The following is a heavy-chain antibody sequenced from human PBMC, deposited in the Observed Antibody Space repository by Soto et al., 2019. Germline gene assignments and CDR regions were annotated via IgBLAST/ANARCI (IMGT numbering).Heavy chain of an antibody. CDR1: GDSISSDAYY. D-gene: IGHD5-12*01. J-gene: IGHJ4*02. CDR3: ARGPRGYIGYDYPHFDY. V-gene: IGHV4-30-4*01. CDR2: IYYRGIT. Sequence: PSETLSLTCTVSGDSISSDAYYWSWIRQPPGKGLEWIGNIYYRGITYYNPSLKSRVSISVDTSNNQFSLKLSSVAAEDTAVYYCARGPRGYIGYDYPHFDYWGQGALVTVSS.